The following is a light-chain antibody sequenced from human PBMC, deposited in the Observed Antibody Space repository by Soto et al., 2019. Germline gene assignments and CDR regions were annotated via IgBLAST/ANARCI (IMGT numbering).Light chain of an antibody. CDR1: SGHSSYA. Sequence: QPVLTQSPSASVSLGASVKLTCTLSSGHSSYAIAWHQQQPEKGPRYLMKLSSDGSHSKGDGIPDRFSGSSSGAERYLTISSLQSEDEADYYCQTWDTGARVVFGGGTKVTVL. V-gene: IGLV4-69*01. J-gene: IGLJ2*01. CDR2: LSSDGSH. CDR3: QTWDTGARVV.